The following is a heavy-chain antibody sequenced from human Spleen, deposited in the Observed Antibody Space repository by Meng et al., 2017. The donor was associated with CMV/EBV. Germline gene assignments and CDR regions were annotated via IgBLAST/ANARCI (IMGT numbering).Heavy chain of an antibody. Sequence: GESLKISCAASGFRVSSRYMAWVRQAPGKGLEWVSVIYSGCNTYYADSVKGLFTISRDISKNKLFLQMNSMRTEDTAVYYFASAYDFWSGYQKHAWGQGTLVTVSS. CDR3: ASAYDFWSGYQKHA. CDR1: GFRVSSRY. CDR2: IYSGCNT. V-gene: IGHV3-66*02. D-gene: IGHD3-3*01. J-gene: IGHJ5*02.